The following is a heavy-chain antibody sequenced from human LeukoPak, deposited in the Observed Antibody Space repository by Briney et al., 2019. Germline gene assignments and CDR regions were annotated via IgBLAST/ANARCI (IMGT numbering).Heavy chain of an antibody. CDR2: IYYSGNT. J-gene: IGHJ4*02. CDR1: GGSISHYY. D-gene: IGHD5-18*01. CDR3: ARHRDGYSYGSLDY. V-gene: IGHV4-59*01. Sequence: SETLSPTCTVSGGSISHYYRSWIRQPPGKGLEWIGHIYYSGNTNYNPSLKSRISMSVDTSKNQFSLELSSVTAADTAYYYCARHRDGYSYGSLDYWGQGTLVTVSS.